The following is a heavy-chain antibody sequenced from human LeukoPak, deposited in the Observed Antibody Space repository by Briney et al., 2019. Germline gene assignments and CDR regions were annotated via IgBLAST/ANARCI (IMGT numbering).Heavy chain of an antibody. D-gene: IGHD3-10*01. CDR2: ISGSSSTK. Sequence: PGGSLRLSCAASRFTFSSYSMNWVRQAPGKGLEWLSFISGSSSTKFYADSVKGRFTISRDNAKNSLYLQMNSLRAEDTAVYYCARGGMIRRVMGAFDIWGQGALVTVSS. V-gene: IGHV3-48*04. J-gene: IGHJ3*02. CDR1: RFTFSSYS. CDR3: ARGGMIRRVMGAFDI.